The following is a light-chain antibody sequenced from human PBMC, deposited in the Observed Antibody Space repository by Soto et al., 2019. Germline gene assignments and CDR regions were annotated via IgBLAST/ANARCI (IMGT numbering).Light chain of an antibody. CDR3: CSYARQPVV. V-gene: IGLV2-23*01. CDR1: SSDVGSYNV. Sequence: QSALTQPASVSGSPGQSITISCTGTSSDVGSYNVVSWYQQHPGKAPKLMIYEGNKRPSGVSNCFSGSKSGNTASLTISGLQAEDEDDYYCCSYARQPVVFGGGTKLTVL. J-gene: IGLJ2*01. CDR2: EGN.